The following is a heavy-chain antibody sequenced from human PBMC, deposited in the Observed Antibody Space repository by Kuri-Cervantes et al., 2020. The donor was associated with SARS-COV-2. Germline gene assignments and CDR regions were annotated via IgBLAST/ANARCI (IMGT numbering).Heavy chain of an antibody. CDR1: GFTFSSYT. D-gene: IGHD2-8*02. J-gene: IGHJ3*02. CDR3: ANPGRNDAFDI. CDR2: ISSDGSKK. Sequence: GESLKISCAASGFTFSSYTMHWVRQAPGKGLEWVAIISSDGSKKYFANSVKGRFTISRDNSKNTLYLQMNSLRAEDTAVYYCANPGRNDAFDIWGQGTMVTVSS. V-gene: IGHV3-30-3*01.